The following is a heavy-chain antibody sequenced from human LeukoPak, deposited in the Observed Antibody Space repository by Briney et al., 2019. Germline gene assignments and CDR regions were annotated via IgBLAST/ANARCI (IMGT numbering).Heavy chain of an antibody. Sequence: GGSLRLSCAASGFTFSSYAMSCVRQAPGKGLEWVSAISGSAGSTYYADSVKGRFTISRDNPKNTLYLQMNSLRAEDAAVYYCANEYSKGDVWGQGTMVTVSS. CDR1: GFTFSSYA. J-gene: IGHJ3*01. V-gene: IGHV3-23*01. CDR3: ANEYSKGDV. CDR2: ISGSAGST. D-gene: IGHD4-11*01.